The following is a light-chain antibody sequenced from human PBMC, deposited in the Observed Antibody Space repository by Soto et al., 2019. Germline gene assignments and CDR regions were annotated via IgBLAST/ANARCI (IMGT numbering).Light chain of an antibody. CDR3: AAWDDSLNGVV. V-gene: IGLV1-44*01. CDR2: SNT. CDR1: SSNIGSHT. Sequence: QSVLTQPPSASGTPGQTIAISCSGGSSNIGSHTVNWYQQLPGTAPSLLIYSNTQRPSGVPDRFSGSKSGTSASLAISGLQSEYEGDYYCAAWDDSLNGVVFGGGTQVTVL. J-gene: IGLJ2*01.